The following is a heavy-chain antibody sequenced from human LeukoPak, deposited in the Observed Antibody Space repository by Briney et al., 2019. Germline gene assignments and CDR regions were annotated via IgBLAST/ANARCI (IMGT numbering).Heavy chain of an antibody. CDR3: ARDYGGSSPFDY. CDR1: GFTFSSYE. CDR2: ISSSGSTI. D-gene: IGHD4-23*01. Sequence: GGSLRLSCAASGFTFSSYEMHWVRQAPGKGLEWVSYISSSGSTIYYADSVKGRFTISRDNAKNSLCLQLNSLRAEDTAVYYCARDYGGSSPFDYWGQGTLVTVSS. J-gene: IGHJ4*02. V-gene: IGHV3-48*03.